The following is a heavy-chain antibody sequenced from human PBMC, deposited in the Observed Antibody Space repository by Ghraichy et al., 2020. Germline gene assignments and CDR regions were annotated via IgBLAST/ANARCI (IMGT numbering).Heavy chain of an antibody. D-gene: IGHD5-24*01. J-gene: IGHJ4*02. CDR2: IYYTGST. CDR3: ARHGSRSCRDYGCNNYFDY. CDR1: GASINSINHY. V-gene: IGHV4-39*01. Sequence: SETLSLTCTVSGASINSINHYWGWIRQPPGKGLEWMATIYYTGSTYYNPSLKSRLTISVDTSRNQFSLKVNSVTAADTAVYYCARHGSRSCRDYGCNNYFDYWGQGTLVTASS.